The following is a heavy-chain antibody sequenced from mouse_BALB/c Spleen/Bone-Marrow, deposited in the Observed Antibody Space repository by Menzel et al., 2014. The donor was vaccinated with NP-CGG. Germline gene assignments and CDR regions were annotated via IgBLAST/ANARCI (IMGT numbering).Heavy chain of an antibody. CDR3: ARIYYGNFYAMDY. J-gene: IGHJ4*01. CDR2: IHPNSGNT. V-gene: IGHV1S130*01. Sequence: QVQLQQSGSVLVRPGASVKLSCKASGYTFTSSWMHWAKQRPGQGLEWIGEIHPNSGNTNYNEKFKGKATLTVDTSSSTAYVDLSSLTSEDSAVYYCARIYYGNFYAMDYWGQGTSDTASS. D-gene: IGHD2-1*01. CDR1: GYTFTSSW.